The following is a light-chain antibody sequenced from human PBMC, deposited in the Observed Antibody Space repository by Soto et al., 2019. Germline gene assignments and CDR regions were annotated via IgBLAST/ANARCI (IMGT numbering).Light chain of an antibody. J-gene: IGLJ2*01. CDR3: SSYTSSSTLV. CDR1: RSDVGGYNY. CDR2: DVS. Sequence: QSALTQPASVSGSPGQSITISCTGTRSDVGGYNYVSWYKQRPGKAPKLVIYDVSHRPSGVSNRFFGSKSGNTASLIISGLQAEDEADYYCSSYTSSSTLVFGGGTKVTVL. V-gene: IGLV2-14*01.